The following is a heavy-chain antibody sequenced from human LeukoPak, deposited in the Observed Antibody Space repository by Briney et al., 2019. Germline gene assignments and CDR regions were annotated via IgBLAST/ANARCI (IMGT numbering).Heavy chain of an antibody. D-gene: IGHD3-9*01. V-gene: IGHV4-4*02. CDR2: IHDTGST. Sequence: SETLSLTCTVSGGSISRSNWWSWVRQPPGKGLEWVGEIHDTGSTNYKPPLKSRVTMSLDKSKNQFSLNLNSVTAADTAVYYCATYYDILSGYTFDYWGQGTLVAVSS. CDR3: ATYYDILSGYTFDY. J-gene: IGHJ4*02. CDR1: GGSISRSNW.